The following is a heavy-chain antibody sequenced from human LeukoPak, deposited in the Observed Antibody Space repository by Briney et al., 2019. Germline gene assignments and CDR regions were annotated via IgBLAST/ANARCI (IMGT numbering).Heavy chain of an antibody. V-gene: IGHV3-23*01. CDR3: AKAPVTSCRGAYCYPFDS. CDR1: GFTFSRYA. D-gene: IGHD2-21*01. J-gene: IGHJ4*02. Sequence: GGSLRLSCAASGFTFSRYAMSWVRQAPGKGLEWVSAISDSGGSTYYADSVKGRFTISRDNSKNTLYLQMNSLRAEDAAVYFCAKAPVTSCRGAYCYPFDSWGQGTLVTVSS. CDR2: ISDSGGST.